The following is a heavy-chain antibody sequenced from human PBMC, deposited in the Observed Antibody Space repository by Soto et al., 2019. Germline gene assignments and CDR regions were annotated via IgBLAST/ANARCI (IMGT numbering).Heavy chain of an antibody. J-gene: IGHJ5*02. CDR3: ARSYYDSAGFAVDP. Sequence: QMQLQASGPGLVKPSETLSLTCNVSGASVSHGYWSWIRQPPGQGLEWIGFMYFGGSFNYNPSLTSPATISVDPSKNQFSMKLTAVTASDTAVYYGARSYYDSAGFAVDPWGQGTLVTVSS. CDR1: GASVSHGY. V-gene: IGHV4-59*02. CDR2: MYFGGSF. D-gene: IGHD3-22*01.